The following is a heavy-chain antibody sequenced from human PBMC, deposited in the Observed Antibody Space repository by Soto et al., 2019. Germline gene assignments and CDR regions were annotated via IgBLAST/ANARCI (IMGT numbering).Heavy chain of an antibody. J-gene: IGHJ4*02. D-gene: IGHD5-18*01. CDR3: AKTSGYSYGFILLFDS. V-gene: IGHV5-51*01. Sequence: PGESLKISCQGSEYSFTNYWIAWVRQMPGKGLEWMGIIYPGDSDTRYSPSFQGQVTISADKSINTAYMQWNSLKASDTAMYYCAKTSGYSYGFILLFDSWGQGTPVTVSS. CDR2: IYPGDSDT. CDR1: EYSFTNYW.